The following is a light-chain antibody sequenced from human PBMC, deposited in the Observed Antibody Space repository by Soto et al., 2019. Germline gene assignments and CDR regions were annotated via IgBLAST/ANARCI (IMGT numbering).Light chain of an antibody. Sequence: QSVRTQPASVSGSPGQSITISCTGTSSDVGSYNLVSWYQQHPGKAPKLMIYEVSKRPSGVSNRFSGSKSGNTASLTISGLQAEDEADYYCCSYAGSSTLYGFGTGSKVNVL. CDR1: SSDVGSYNL. CDR2: EVS. J-gene: IGLJ1*01. V-gene: IGLV2-23*02. CDR3: CSYAGSSTLYG.